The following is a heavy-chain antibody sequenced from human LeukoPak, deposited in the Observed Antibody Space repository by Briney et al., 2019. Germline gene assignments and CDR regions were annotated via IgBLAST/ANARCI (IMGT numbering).Heavy chain of an antibody. D-gene: IGHD4-17*01. J-gene: IGHJ5*02. V-gene: IGHV4-59*01. CDR2: ISNSGTT. CDR1: GGSINGYY. Sequence: SETLSLTCTVSGGSINGYYWTWIRQAPAKGLKGIVYISNSGTTDYNPSLKSRVTMSVDTSNNEVSPRLTSVTAADKATDYCARVVRGAVTSNCLDPWGQGTLVTVSS. CDR3: ARVVRGAVTSNCLDP.